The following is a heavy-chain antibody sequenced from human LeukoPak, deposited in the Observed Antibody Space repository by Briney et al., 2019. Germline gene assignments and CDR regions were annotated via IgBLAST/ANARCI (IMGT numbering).Heavy chain of an antibody. V-gene: IGHV4-30-4*07. D-gene: IGHD2/OR15-2a*01. J-gene: IGHJ4*02. CDR3: AATSMESLLPRIDY. Sequence: SETLSLTCGVSGDSISSGGYTWSWIRQPPGKGLEWIGYLFYGGTTYYSPSLKSRVTISVDTSKNQFSLNLNSVTAADTAVYYCAATSMESLLPRIDYWGQGTLLAVSS. CDR1: GDSISSGGYT. CDR2: LFYGGTT.